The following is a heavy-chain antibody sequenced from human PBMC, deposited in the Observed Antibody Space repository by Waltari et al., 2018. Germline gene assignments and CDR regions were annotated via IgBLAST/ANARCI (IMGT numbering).Heavy chain of an antibody. J-gene: IGHJ3*02. CDR1: GGSLTSSSYS. CDR2: LYHIGTT. Sequence: QLHLQESGPGLVKPSETLSLTRTVSGGSLTSSSYSWDWIRQSPGKGLEWIGHLYHIGTTFYHPSLKSRVTMSLDPSKNQFSLKLSSVTAADTAVYYCARAMRYYDILTGPSDALDIWGQGTMVTVSS. D-gene: IGHD3-9*01. CDR3: ARAMRYYDILTGPSDALDI. V-gene: IGHV4-39*07.